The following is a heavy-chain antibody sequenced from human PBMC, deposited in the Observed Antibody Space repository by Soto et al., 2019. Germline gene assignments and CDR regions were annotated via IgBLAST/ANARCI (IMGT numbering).Heavy chain of an antibody. CDR3: ARVCGDVGELTPDDAFDI. CDR2: ISSSSSYI. J-gene: IGHJ3*02. CDR1: GFTFSSYS. D-gene: IGHD3-10*02. V-gene: IGHV3-21*01. Sequence: GGSLRLSCAASGFTFSSYSMNWVRQAPGKGLEWVSSISSSSSYIYYADSVKGRFTISRDNAKNSLYLQMNSLRAEDTAVYYCARVCGDVGELTPDDAFDIWGQGTMVTVSS.